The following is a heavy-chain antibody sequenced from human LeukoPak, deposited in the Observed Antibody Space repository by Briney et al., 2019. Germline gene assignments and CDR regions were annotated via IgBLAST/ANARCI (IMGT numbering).Heavy chain of an antibody. CDR2: INHSGST. Sequence: SETLSLTCAVYGRSFSGYYWSWIRRPPGKGLEWIGEINHSGSTNYNPSLKSRVTISVDTSKNQFSLKLSSVTAADTAVYYCARRPNRYTGYYYYMDVWGKGTTVTISS. D-gene: IGHD1-14*01. J-gene: IGHJ6*03. V-gene: IGHV4-34*01. CDR3: ARRPNRYTGYYYYMDV. CDR1: GRSFSGYY.